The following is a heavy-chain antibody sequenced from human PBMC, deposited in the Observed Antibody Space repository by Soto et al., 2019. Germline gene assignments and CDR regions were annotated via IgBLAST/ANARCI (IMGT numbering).Heavy chain of an antibody. CDR2: ISGSGGST. V-gene: IGHV3-23*01. D-gene: IGHD2-2*01. Sequence: EVQLLESGGGLVQPGGSLRLSCAASGFTFSSYAMSWVRQAPGKGLECVSAISGSGGSTYYADSVKGRFTISRDNSKNTLYLQMNSLRAEDTAVYYCAKDIVVVPAAQRVFCAFDIWGQGTMVTVSS. J-gene: IGHJ3*02. CDR3: AKDIVVVPAAQRVFCAFDI. CDR1: GFTFSSYA.